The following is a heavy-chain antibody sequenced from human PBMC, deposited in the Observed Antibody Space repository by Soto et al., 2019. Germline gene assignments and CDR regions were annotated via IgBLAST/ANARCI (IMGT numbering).Heavy chain of an antibody. V-gene: IGHV4-59*01. Sequence: SETLSLTCTVSGGSISSYYWSWIRQPPGKGLEWIGYIYYSGSTNYNPSLKSRVTISVDTSKNQFSLKLSSVTAADTAVYYCARVSGDFWSGPPRHFDYWGQGTLVTVS. D-gene: IGHD3-3*01. CDR1: GGSISSYY. J-gene: IGHJ4*02. CDR2: IYYSGST. CDR3: ARVSGDFWSGPPRHFDY.